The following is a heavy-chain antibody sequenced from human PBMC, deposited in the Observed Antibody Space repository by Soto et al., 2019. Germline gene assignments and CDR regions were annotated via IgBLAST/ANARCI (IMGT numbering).Heavy chain of an antibody. D-gene: IGHD4-17*01. J-gene: IGHJ4*02. Sequence: GASVKVSCKASGGTFSSYAISWVRQAPGQGLEWMGGIIPIFGTANYAQKFQGRVTITADESTSTAYMELSSLRSEDTAVYYCARATTVTTPFDYWGQGTLVTVSS. CDR1: GGTFSSYA. CDR3: ARATTVTTPFDY. CDR2: IIPIFGTA. V-gene: IGHV1-69*13.